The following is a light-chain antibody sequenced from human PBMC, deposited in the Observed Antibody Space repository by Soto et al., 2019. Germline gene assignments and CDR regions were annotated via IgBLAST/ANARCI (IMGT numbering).Light chain of an antibody. J-gene: IGKJ1*01. CDR3: QQYNSYSST. V-gene: IGKV1-5*01. Sequence: DIQMTQTPSTLSGSVGDRVTITCRASQTISSWLAWYQQKPGKAPKLLIYDASSLESGVPSRFSGSGSGTEFTLTISSLQPDDFATYYCQQYNSYSSTFGQGTKADI. CDR2: DAS. CDR1: QTISSW.